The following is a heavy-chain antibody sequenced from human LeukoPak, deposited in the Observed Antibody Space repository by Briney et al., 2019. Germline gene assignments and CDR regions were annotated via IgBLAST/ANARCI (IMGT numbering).Heavy chain of an antibody. D-gene: IGHD2-2*02. J-gene: IGHJ4*02. CDR1: GFTFSSYA. CDR2: ISSSGSTI. Sequence: PGGSLRLSCAASGFTFSSYAMNWVRQAPGKGLEWVSYISSSGSTIYYADSVKGRFTISRDNAKNSLYLQMNSLRAEDTAVYYCARLGLYEDYYFDYWGQGTLVTVSS. CDR3: ARLGLYEDYYFDY. V-gene: IGHV3-48*01.